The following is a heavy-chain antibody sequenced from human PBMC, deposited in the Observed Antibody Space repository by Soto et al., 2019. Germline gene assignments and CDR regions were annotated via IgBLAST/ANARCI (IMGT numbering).Heavy chain of an antibody. CDR2: FYHSGNS. V-gene: IGHV4-59*01. CDR1: VGSIRSYY. Sequence: ETLSLTCSVSVGSIRSYYWSWIRQSPEKGLEWIGYFYHSGNSNYNPSLKSRVTISVDTPKNQLSLSLRSVTAADTAVYFCARISSVDPYGYVNGGLDVWGQGTTVTVSS. J-gene: IGHJ6*02. CDR3: ARISSVDPYGYVNGGLDV. D-gene: IGHD5-18*01.